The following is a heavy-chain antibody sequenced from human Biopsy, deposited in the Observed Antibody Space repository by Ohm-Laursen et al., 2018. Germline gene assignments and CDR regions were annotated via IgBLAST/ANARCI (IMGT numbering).Heavy chain of an antibody. CDR2: INPSGSTT. Sequence: GASVTVSCKASGYRFTSYYMHWVRQAPGQGLEWMGLINPSGSTTIYPQIFQGRVTMTRDTSKSTVYMELSSLRSAYTAVYFCARNTGWYGDLYYFDYWGQGTLVTVSS. CDR3: ARNTGWYGDLYYFDY. V-gene: IGHV1-46*01. D-gene: IGHD6-19*01. J-gene: IGHJ4*02. CDR1: GYRFTSYY.